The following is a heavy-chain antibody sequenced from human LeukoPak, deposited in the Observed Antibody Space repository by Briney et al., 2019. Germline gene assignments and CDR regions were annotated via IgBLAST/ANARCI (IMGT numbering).Heavy chain of an antibody. CDR2: VSYDGSNK. V-gene: IGHV3-33*01. CDR3: ARDTLPLGRGYYYNFDY. J-gene: IGHJ4*02. D-gene: IGHD3-22*01. Sequence: GGSLRLSCAASGFTFSSYGMHWVRQAPGKGPEWVAVVSYDGSNKDYADSVKGRFTISRDNSKNTLFLQVNSLTAEDTAVYYCARDTLPLGRGYYYNFDYWGQGTLVTVSS. CDR1: GFTFSSYG.